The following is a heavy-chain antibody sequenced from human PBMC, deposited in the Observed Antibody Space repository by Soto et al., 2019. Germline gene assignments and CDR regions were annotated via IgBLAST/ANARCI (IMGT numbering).Heavy chain of an antibody. CDR3: ARSWRVRWILALPFDY. V-gene: IGHV4-39*01. CDR2: IYYSGST. Sequence: PSETLSLTCTVSGGSISSSSYYWGWIRQPPGKGLEWIGSIYYSGSTYYNPSLKSRVTISVDTSKSQFSLKLSSVTAADTAVYYCARSWRVRWILALPFDYWGQGTLVTVSS. J-gene: IGHJ4*02. CDR1: GGSISSSSYY. D-gene: IGHD6-19*01.